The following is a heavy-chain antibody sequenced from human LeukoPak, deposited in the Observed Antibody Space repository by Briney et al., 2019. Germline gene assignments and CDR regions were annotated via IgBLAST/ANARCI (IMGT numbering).Heavy chain of an antibody. V-gene: IGHV1-3*01. Sequence: ASVKVSCKASGYTFTIYAMHWVRQAPGQRLEWMGWINAGNGNTKYSQKFQGRVTITRDTSASTAYMELSSLRSEDTAVYYCAREYSSAMDFDYWGQGTLVTVSS. D-gene: IGHD3-22*01. CDR3: AREYSSAMDFDY. J-gene: IGHJ4*02. CDR1: GYTFTIYA. CDR2: INAGNGNT.